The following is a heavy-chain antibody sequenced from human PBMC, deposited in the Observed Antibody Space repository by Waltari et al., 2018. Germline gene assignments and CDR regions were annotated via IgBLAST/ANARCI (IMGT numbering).Heavy chain of an antibody. CDR1: GYTFTSYY. V-gene: IGHV1-46*03. J-gene: IGHJ4*02. CDR2: INPSGGST. Sequence: QVQLVQSGAEVKKPGASVKVSCKASGYTFTSYYMHWVRQAPGQGLEWMGIINPSGGSTSYAQKFQSRVTMTMDTSTSTVFMELSNLRSEVTALYYCARARGYGDYGSVVVWGQGTLVTVSS. CDR3: ARARGYGDYGSVVV. D-gene: IGHD4-17*01.